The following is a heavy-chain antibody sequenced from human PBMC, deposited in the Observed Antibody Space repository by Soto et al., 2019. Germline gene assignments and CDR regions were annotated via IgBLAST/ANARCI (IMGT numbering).Heavy chain of an antibody. V-gene: IGHV3-7*04. CDR1: GFTFSSNW. CDR3: VRDAHRGGDFDY. D-gene: IGHD3-10*01. CDR2: IKPDGSEK. J-gene: IGHJ4*02. Sequence: EVQLVESGGGLVQPGGSLRLSCAASGFTFSSNWMVWVRQAPGKGLEWVANIKPDGSEKYYVDSVKGRFTISRDNARKSLYLKMNSLRAEDTAVYYCVRDAHRGGDFDYWGQGTLVTVSS.